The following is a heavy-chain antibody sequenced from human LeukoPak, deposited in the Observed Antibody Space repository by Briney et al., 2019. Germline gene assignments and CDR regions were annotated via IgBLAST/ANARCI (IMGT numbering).Heavy chain of an antibody. D-gene: IGHD1-26*01. V-gene: IGHV1-18*01. J-gene: IGHJ4*02. CDR3: SRDYYSGSYYGDY. CDR2: ISAYNGNT. CDR1: GYTFINYG. Sequence: ASVKVSCKASGYTFINYGITWVRQAPGQGLEWMGWISAYNGNTNYAQKLQGRVTMTADTSTSTAHMELGSLRSDDTAIYYCSRDYYSGSYYGDYWGQGTLVTVSS.